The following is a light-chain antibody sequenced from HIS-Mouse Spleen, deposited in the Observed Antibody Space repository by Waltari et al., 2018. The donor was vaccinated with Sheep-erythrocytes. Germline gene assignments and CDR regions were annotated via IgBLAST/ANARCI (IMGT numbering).Light chain of an antibody. CDR3: CSYAGSYNHV. CDR2: DVS. J-gene: IGLJ1*01. CDR1: SSDVCGSNY. Sequence: QSALTQPRPVSGSPGLSVTIPCTGTSSDVCGSNYVSWYQQHPGKAPKLMIYDVSKRPSGVPDRFSGSKSGNTASLTISGLQAEDEADYYCCSYAGSYNHVFATGTKVTVL. V-gene: IGLV2-11*01.